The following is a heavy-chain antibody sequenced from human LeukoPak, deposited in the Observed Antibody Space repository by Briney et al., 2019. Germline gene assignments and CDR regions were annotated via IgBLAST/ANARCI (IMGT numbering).Heavy chain of an antibody. CDR2: FSPYNGDT. Sequence: ASVKVSCKASGNTFTNYGVNWVRPAPGQRPEWMGWFSPYNGDTKHAPKLKGRVTLTVDTLTSTAYMELRTLISDDTATYYCAIGQGVITWGGADVYDVWGQGTTVIVS. V-gene: IGHV1-18*01. D-gene: IGHD3-16*01. CDR3: AIGQGVITWGGADVYDV. J-gene: IGHJ3*01. CDR1: GNTFTNYG.